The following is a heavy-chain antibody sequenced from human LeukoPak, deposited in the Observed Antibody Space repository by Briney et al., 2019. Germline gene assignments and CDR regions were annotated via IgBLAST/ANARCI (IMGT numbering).Heavy chain of an antibody. V-gene: IGHV3-20*04. CDR2: NWNGGST. Sequence: PGGSLRLSCAASGFMFADHGMTWVRQVPGKGLEWVSGNWNGGSTGYVDSVKGRFTISRDNAKNVLFLQMNNLRAEDTAFYYCARGEWDLRDWGQGTLVIVSS. CDR1: GFMFADHG. CDR3: ARGEWDLRD. D-gene: IGHD1-26*01. J-gene: IGHJ4*02.